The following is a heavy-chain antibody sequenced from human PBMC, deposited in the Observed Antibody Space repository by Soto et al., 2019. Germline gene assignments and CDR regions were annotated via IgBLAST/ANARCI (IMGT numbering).Heavy chain of an antibody. V-gene: IGHV3-30*04. Sequence: PGGSLRLSFAASGFTFSTYSMYWVRQAPGKGLEWVAFVSYDGSYKYYGGSVKGRFTISRDNTKNMLYLQMNTLRAEDTAVYYCARDHATYSYYYGMDVWGQGTTVTVSS. CDR3: ARDHATYSYYYGMDV. J-gene: IGHJ6*02. CDR2: VSYDGSYK. CDR1: GFTFSTYS.